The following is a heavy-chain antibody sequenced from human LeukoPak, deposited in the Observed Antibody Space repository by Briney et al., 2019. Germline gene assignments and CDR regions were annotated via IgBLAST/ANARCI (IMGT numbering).Heavy chain of an antibody. CDR1: GGPFRGYH. Sequence: PSETLSLPCAVYGGPFRGYHWSWPRQPPGKGLEWIGYIYYSGSTNYNPSLKRRVAISVDTSKSQFCLKLSSVTAADTGVYYCASRVATIDYYYGMDVWGQGTTVTVSS. V-gene: IGHV4-59*08. CDR2: IYYSGST. D-gene: IGHD5-12*01. J-gene: IGHJ6*02. CDR3: ASRVATIDYYYGMDV.